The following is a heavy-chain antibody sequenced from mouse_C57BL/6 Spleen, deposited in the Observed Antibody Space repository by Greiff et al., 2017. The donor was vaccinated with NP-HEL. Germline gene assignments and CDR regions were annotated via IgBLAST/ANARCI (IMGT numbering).Heavy chain of an antibody. CDR3: ARHNYGSSYDYAMGD. CDR2: ISGGGGNN. CDR1: GFTFSSYT. J-gene: IGHJ4*01. Sequence: EVKVVESGGGLVKPGGSLKLSCAASGFTFSSYTMSWVRQTPGKRLEWVATISGGGGNNYSPDSVKGRFTISRDNAKNTLYLQMSSLRSEDTALYYCARHNYGSSYDYAMGDWGQGASVTVST. V-gene: IGHV5-9*01. D-gene: IGHD1-1*01.